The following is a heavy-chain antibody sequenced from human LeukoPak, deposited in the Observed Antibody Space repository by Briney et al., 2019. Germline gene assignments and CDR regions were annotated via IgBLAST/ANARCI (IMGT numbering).Heavy chain of an antibody. CDR2: ISYDGSNK. V-gene: IGHV3-33*01. CDR1: GFTFNNYG. D-gene: IGHD6-13*01. Sequence: GGSLRLSCATSGFTFNNYGMHWVRQAPGKGLEWVAVISYDGSNKYYADSVKGRFTVSRDNSKNTLYLQMNSLRGEDTAVYYCTRVNRGSWYDYWGQGTLVTVSS. J-gene: IGHJ4*02. CDR3: TRVNRGSWYDY.